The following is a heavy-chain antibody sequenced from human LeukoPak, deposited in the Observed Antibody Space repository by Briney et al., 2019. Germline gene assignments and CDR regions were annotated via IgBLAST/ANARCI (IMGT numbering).Heavy chain of an antibody. CDR3: ARNREGGSSFVNDY. CDR1: GASFSSYY. D-gene: IGHD3-3*01. CDR2: INHSGST. V-gene: IGHV4-34*01. Sequence: PSETMSLTCAVYGASFSSYYWSWIRQPPGKGLEWIGEINHSGSTNYNPSLKSRVTISVDTSKNQFSLKLSSVTAADTAVYYCARNREGGSSFVNDYWGQGTLVTVSS. J-gene: IGHJ4*02.